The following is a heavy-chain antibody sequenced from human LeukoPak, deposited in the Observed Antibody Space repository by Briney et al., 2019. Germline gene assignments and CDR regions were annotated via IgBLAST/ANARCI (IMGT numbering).Heavy chain of an antibody. CDR2: ISSSGSTI. V-gene: IGHV3-48*03. D-gene: IGHD7-27*01. J-gene: IGHJ4*02. CDR1: GFTFSTYA. Sequence: GGSLRLSCAASGFTFSTYAMNWVRQAPGKGLEWVSYISSSGSTIYYADSVKGRFTISRDNAKNSLYLQMNSLRAEDAAVYYCAIQTGGLNYWGQGTLVTVSS. CDR3: AIQTGGLNY.